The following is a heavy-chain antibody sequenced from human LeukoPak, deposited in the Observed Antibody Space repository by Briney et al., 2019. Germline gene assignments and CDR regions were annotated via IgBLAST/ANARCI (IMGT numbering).Heavy chain of an antibody. CDR1: GFTFSNAY. J-gene: IGHJ6*02. CDR3: ARDSVAAAGQNYYYYGMDV. CDR2: IKPKTDGETT. Sequence: GGSLRLSCAASGFTFSNAYMNWVRQAPGKGLEWVGRIKPKTDGETTEYAAPVKGRFSISRDDSKNMLYLQMNSLRAEDTAVYYCARDSVAAAGQNYYYYGMDVWGQGTTVTVSS. V-gene: IGHV3-15*07. D-gene: IGHD6-13*01.